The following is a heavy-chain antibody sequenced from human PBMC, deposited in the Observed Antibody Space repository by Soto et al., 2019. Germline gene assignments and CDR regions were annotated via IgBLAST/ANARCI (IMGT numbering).Heavy chain of an antibody. CDR3: ARGPRYDVMTGPRFDP. D-gene: IGHD3-9*01. J-gene: IGHJ5*02. CDR2: VFPDGDT. Sequence: DVQVVESGGGLVQPGGSLRLSCAASGFTVTHHYMIWVRQAPGKGLEWVSLVFPDGDTYYAESVKGRFTISRDHFKNTLYLQMNSLTPEDTAIYFCARGPRYDVMTGPRFDPWGQGTLVTVSS. V-gene: IGHV3-66*01. CDR1: GFTVTHHY.